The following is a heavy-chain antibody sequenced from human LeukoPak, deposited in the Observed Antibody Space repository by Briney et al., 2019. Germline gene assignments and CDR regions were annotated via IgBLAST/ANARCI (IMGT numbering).Heavy chain of an antibody. J-gene: IGHJ4*02. CDR2: INPSGGST. Sequence: ASLKVSCKASGYTFTSYYMHWVRQAPGQGLEWMEIINPSGGSTSYAQNFQRRVTMTRDTSTSTVYMEPSSLRSEDTAVYYCAREKRLTMVRGVLDYWGQGTLVTVSS. V-gene: IGHV1-46*01. CDR1: GYTFTSYY. CDR3: AREKRLTMVRGVLDY. D-gene: IGHD3-10*01.